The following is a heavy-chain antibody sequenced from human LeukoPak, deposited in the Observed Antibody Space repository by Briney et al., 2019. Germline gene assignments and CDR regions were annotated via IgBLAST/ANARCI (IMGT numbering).Heavy chain of an antibody. D-gene: IGHD2-15*01. J-gene: IGHJ4*02. CDR2: NHHREST. CDR3: ATHTAMVTGCSGGSCYRLDY. V-gene: IGHV4-30-2*01. Sequence: SQSQALTCAVCGGSISRGDSSWGWIRQPPAKGLERIGSNHHRESTCYIPSLKSRVTKAVHRSKNQFALKLPSVTGPGRAVLYCATHTAMVTGCSGGSCYRLDYSGQGTLATASS. CDR1: GGSISRGDSS.